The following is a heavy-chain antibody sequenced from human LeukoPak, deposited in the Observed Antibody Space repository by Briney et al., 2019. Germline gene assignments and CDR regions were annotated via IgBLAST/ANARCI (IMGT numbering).Heavy chain of an antibody. CDR1: GFTFSSYA. Sequence: GRSLRLSCAASGFTFSSYAMSWVRQAPGKGLEWVSTIGDNTHYADSVKGRFTISRDSSKNTLYLQMNSLRAEDTAIYYCAKSMCNTDWGQGTLVTVSS. D-gene: IGHD2/OR15-2a*01. CDR3: AKSMCNTD. V-gene: IGHV3-23*01. CDR2: IGDNT. J-gene: IGHJ4*02.